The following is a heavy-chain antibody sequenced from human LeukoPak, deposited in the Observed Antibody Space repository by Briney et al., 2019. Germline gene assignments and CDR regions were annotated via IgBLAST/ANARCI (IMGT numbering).Heavy chain of an antibody. CDR3: AKDLYYYDSSGYYGWFDP. D-gene: IGHD3-22*01. CDR2: ISGSGGST. CDR1: GFTFSSYA. Sequence: GGSLRLSCAASGFTFSSYAMSWVRQAPGKGLEWVSAISGSGGSTYYADSVKGRFTISRDNSKNTLYLQMNSLRAEDTAVYYCAKDLYYYDSSGYYGWFDPWGQGTLVTVSS. V-gene: IGHV3-23*01. J-gene: IGHJ5*02.